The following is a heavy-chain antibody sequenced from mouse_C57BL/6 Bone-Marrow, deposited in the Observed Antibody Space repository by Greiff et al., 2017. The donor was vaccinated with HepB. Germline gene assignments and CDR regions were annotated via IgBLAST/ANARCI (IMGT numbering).Heavy chain of an antibody. J-gene: IGHJ3*01. V-gene: IGHV5-2*01. D-gene: IGHD2-3*01. CDR3: AIHDVYYWFAY. Sequence: EVKVVESGGGLVQPGESLKLSCESNEYEFPSHDMSWVRKTPEKRLELVAAINSDGGSTYYPDTMERRFIISRDNTKKTLYLQMSRLRSEDTSLSYCAIHDVYYWFAYWGQGTLVTVSA. CDR2: INSDGGST. CDR1: EYEFPSHD.